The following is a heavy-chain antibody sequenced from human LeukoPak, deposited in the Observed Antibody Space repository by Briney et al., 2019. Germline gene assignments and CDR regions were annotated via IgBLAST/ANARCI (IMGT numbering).Heavy chain of an antibody. CDR1: GGSISSYY. D-gene: IGHD3-22*01. CDR2: IYYSGST. J-gene: IGHJ4*02. CDR3: ARDFTADSNGYYDF. Sequence: PSETLSLTCTVSGGSISSYYWSWIRQPPGKGLEWIGYIYYSGSTNYNPSLKSRVTISVDTSKNQFSLKLSSVTAADSAMYYCARDFTADSNGYYDFWGQGTLVAVSS. V-gene: IGHV4-59*12.